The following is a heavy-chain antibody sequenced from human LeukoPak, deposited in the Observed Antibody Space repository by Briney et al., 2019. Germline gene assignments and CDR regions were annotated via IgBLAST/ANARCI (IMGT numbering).Heavy chain of an antibody. D-gene: IGHD3-16*01. V-gene: IGHV4-59*01. CDR2: IYYSGST. Sequence: TSETLSLTCTVSGGSISSYYWSWIRQPPGKGLEWIGYIYYSGSTNYNPSLKSRVTISVDTSKNQFSLKLSSVTAADTAVYYCARDRSGFRGELHFDYWGQGTLVTVSS. CDR1: GGSISSYY. CDR3: ARDRSGFRGELHFDY. J-gene: IGHJ4*02.